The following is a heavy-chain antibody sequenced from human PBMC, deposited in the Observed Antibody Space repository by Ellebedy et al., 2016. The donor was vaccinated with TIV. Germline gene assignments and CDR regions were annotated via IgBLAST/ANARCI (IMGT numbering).Heavy chain of an antibody. CDR2: MNPNSGNT. D-gene: IGHD1-1*01. J-gene: IGHJ4*02. Sequence: ASVKVSCKASGYTFTSYDINWVRQATGQGLEWMGWMNPNSGNTGYAQKFQGRVTITADKSTNIAYMELSSLRSEDTAVYYCATETGTTFDLDYWGQGTLVTVSS. CDR3: ATETGTTFDLDY. CDR1: GYTFTSYD. V-gene: IGHV1-8*01.